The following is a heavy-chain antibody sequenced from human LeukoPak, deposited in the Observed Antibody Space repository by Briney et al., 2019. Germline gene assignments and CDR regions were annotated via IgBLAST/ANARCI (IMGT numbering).Heavy chain of an antibody. V-gene: IGHV1-69*13. Sequence: SVKVSCKASGGTFSSYAISWVRQAPGQGLEWMGGIIPIFGTANYAQKFQGRVTITADESTSTAYVELSSLRSEDTAVYYCARGPPYYYDSSGYYFDYWGQGTLVTVSS. J-gene: IGHJ4*02. CDR3: ARGPPYYYDSSGYYFDY. D-gene: IGHD3-22*01. CDR2: IIPIFGTA. CDR1: GGTFSSYA.